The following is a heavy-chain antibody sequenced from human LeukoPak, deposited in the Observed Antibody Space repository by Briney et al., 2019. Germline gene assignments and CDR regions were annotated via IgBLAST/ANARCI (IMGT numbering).Heavy chain of an antibody. CDR1: GGSISSYY. Sequence: SETLSLTCTVSGGSISSYYWSWIRQPPGKGLEWIGYMYYSGRTNHNPSLKSRASISADTSKKQFTLKLSSVTAADTAVYYCTRHPGGLEDAFDIWGQGTVVAVSS. V-gene: IGHV4-59*08. CDR2: MYYSGRT. CDR3: TRHPGGLEDAFDI. D-gene: IGHD5-12*01. J-gene: IGHJ3*02.